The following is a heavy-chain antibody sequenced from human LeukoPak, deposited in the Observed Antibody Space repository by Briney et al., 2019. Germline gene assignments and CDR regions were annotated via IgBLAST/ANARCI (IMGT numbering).Heavy chain of an antibody. CDR2: MNQGGSET. CDR1: GFTFGRHW. Sequence: QSGGSLRLSCAASGFTFGRHWMSWVRQAPGKGLEWVAHMNQGGSETTNVDSVKGRFTISRDDAKNLVFLQMNSLRVEDTAVYYCARDGVAGGFDYWGQGILVTVSS. CDR3: ARDGVAGGFDY. V-gene: IGHV3-7*01. J-gene: IGHJ4*02. D-gene: IGHD6-19*01.